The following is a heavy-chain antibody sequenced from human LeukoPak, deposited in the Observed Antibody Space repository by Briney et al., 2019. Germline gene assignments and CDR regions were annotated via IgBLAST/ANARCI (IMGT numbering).Heavy chain of an antibody. V-gene: IGHV1-2*02. CDR3: ARDRYYFDY. CDR1: GYTFTGYY. J-gene: IGHJ4*02. CDR2: INPNSGGT. Sequence: ASVKVSCKASGYTFTGYYMHWVRQAPGQGLEWMGWINPNSGGTNYAQKFQGRVTMTRDTSISTAYMELSSLRSEDTAVYYCARDRYYFDYWGQGTLVTVSS.